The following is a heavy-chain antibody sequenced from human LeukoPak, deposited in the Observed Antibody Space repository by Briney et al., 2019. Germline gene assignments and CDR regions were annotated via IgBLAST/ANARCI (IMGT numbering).Heavy chain of an antibody. J-gene: IGHJ5*02. CDR3: ARSYDSSGYYWDWFDP. Sequence: GGSLRLSCAASGFTFSSYAMSWVRQAPGKGLEWVSAISGSGGSTYYADSVKGRFTISRDNSKNTLYLQMNSLRAEDTAVYYCARSYDSSGYYWDWFDPWGQGTLVTVSS. CDR2: ISGSGGST. V-gene: IGHV3-23*01. D-gene: IGHD3-22*01. CDR1: GFTFSSYA.